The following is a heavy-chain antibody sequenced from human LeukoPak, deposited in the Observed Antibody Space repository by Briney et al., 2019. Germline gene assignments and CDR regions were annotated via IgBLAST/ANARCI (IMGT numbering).Heavy chain of an antibody. J-gene: IGHJ4*02. CDR3: AGQLVSRFLWFGRYFDY. CDR2: INHTGRT. Sequence: SETLSLTCTVYGGSISGYYWSWIRQSPGRGVEWIGQINHTGRTNYNPSLKSRVTMSVDTSKNQFSLKLTSVTAADTAVYYCAGQLVSRFLWFGRYFDYWGQGTLVTVSS. D-gene: IGHD3-10*01. CDR1: GGSISGYY. V-gene: IGHV4-34*01.